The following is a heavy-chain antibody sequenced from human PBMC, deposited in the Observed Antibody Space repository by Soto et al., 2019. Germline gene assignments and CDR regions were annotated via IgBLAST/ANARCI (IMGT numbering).Heavy chain of an antibody. CDR2: IYHSGTT. D-gene: IGHD2-2*01. CDR1: GGSISSGGYY. V-gene: IGHV4-31*03. J-gene: IGHJ5*02. CDR3: ARVRGNPLLGWFDP. Sequence: QVQLQESGPGLVKPSQTLSLTCTVSGGSISSGGYYWSWIRQQPGKGLEWIGYIYHSGTTYYNPSLKSRVAISVDTSKNQFSLKLTSVTAADTAVYYCARVRGNPLLGWFDPWGQGTLVTVST.